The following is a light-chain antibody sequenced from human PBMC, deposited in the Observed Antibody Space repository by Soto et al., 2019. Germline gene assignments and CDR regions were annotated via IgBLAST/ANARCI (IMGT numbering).Light chain of an antibody. J-gene: IGLJ1*01. CDR1: SSDVGGYNY. V-gene: IGLV2-14*01. CDR3: SSYTSSNTDV. CDR2: EVS. Sequence: QSALTQPASVSGSPGQSITISCTGTSSDVGGYNYVSWYQQHPGKAPKLIIYEVSNRPSGVSNRLSGSKSDNTASLTISGLQAEDEADYYCSSYTSSNTDVFGTGTKVTVL.